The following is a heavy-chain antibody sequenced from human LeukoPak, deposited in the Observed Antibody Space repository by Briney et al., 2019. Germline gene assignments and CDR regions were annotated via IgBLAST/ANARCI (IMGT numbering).Heavy chain of an antibody. V-gene: IGHV3-30*04. CDR3: ARSSSHVIDY. CDR2: ISYDGSNK. CDR1: GFTFSSYA. D-gene: IGHD3-10*02. Sequence: GGSLRLSCAASGFTFSSYAMHWVRQAPGKGLEWVAVISYDGSNKYYADSVKGRFTISRDNSKNTLYLQMNSLRAEDTAVYYCARSSSHVIDYWGQGTLVTVSS. J-gene: IGHJ4*02.